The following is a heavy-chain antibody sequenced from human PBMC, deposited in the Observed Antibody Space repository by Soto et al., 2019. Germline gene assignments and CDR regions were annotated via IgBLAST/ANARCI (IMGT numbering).Heavy chain of an antibody. V-gene: IGHV4-59*08. J-gene: IGHJ4*02. D-gene: IGHD6-13*01. CDR1: GGSIGNSY. CDR2: IYYSGSS. CDR3: ARHSSSWPIFDY. Sequence: QVQLQESGPGLVKPSETLSLTCTVSGGSIGNSYWSWIRQSPGKGLEWIGYIYYSGSSNYNPSLKSRVSISVDTSKNQFSRKLISVTAADTAVYYCARHSSSWPIFDYWGQGTLVIVSS.